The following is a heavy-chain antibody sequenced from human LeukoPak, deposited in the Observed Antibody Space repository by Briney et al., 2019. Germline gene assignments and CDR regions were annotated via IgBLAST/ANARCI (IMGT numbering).Heavy chain of an antibody. CDR2: ISYDGSNK. Sequence: PGGSLRLPCAASGFTFSSYAMHWVRQAPGKGLEWVAVISYDGSNKYYADSVKGRFTVSRDNAKNTLYLQVNNLRAEDTAVYYCARGPNSNWSGLDFWGQGTLLTVSS. V-gene: IGHV3-30*04. CDR1: GFTFSSYA. D-gene: IGHD6-6*01. CDR3: ARGPNSNWSGLDF. J-gene: IGHJ4*02.